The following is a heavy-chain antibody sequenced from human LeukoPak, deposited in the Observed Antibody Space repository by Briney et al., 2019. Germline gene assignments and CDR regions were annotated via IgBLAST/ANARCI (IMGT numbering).Heavy chain of an antibody. Sequence: PGGSLRLSCAASGFTFSTYTMNWVRQAPGMGLEWVSSISSGSTSIDYADSVKGRFTISRDNAKNSLYLQMNSLRAEDTAVYYCARFAFKGEPIDPWGQGTLVTVSS. J-gene: IGHJ5*02. CDR1: GFTFSTYT. V-gene: IGHV3-21*01. D-gene: IGHD1-14*01. CDR3: ARFAFKGEPIDP. CDR2: ISSGSTSI.